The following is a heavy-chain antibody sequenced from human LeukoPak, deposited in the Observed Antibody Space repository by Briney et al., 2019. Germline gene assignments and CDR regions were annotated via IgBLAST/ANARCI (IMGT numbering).Heavy chain of an antibody. J-gene: IGHJ4*02. CDR2: IYSGGST. CDR1: GFTVSSNY. Sequence: GGSLRLSCAASGFTVSSNYMSWVRQAPGKGLEWVSVIYSGGSTYYADSVKGRFTISRDNSKNTLYLQMNSLRAEDTAVYYCARGGCSGGSCYFDYWGQGTLVTVSS. CDR3: ARGGCSGGSCYFDY. V-gene: IGHV3-66*01. D-gene: IGHD2-15*01.